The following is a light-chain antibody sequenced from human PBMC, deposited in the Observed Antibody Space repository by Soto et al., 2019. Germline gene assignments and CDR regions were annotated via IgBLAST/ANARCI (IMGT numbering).Light chain of an antibody. CDR3: QQYSNAPQT. J-gene: IGKJ1*01. CDR2: WAS. Sequence: DIVMTQSPDSLAVSLGEGATINCKSRQSVLYSPNNKNYLAWYQQKPGQPPKLLVYWASTREAGVPDRFSGSGSETDFSLTIDSLPAEDVAVYYCQQYSNAPQTIGHGTKVEIK. V-gene: IGKV4-1*01. CDR1: QSVLYSPNNKNY.